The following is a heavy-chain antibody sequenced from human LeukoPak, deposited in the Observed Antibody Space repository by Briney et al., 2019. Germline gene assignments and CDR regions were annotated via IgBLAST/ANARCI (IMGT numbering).Heavy chain of an antibody. Sequence: GGSRRLSCVASGFTFSSDWMSWVRQAPGKGLEWVAHISQDGSETSYVDSVKGWLTISRDNAKNSLFLQMDSLRAEDTAVYYCARDKSYGLDVWGQGTTVIVSS. V-gene: IGHV3-7*01. CDR2: ISQDGSET. CDR1: GFTFSSDW. CDR3: ARDKSYGLDV. J-gene: IGHJ6*02.